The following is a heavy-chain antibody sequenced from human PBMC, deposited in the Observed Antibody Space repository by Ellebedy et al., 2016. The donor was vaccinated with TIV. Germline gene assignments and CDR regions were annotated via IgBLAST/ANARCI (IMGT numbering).Heavy chain of an antibody. CDR2: ISDSGGNT. V-gene: IGHV3-23*01. CDR3: ARDSGRRRSWDNYY. J-gene: IGHJ4*02. D-gene: IGHD3-10*01. Sequence: GESLKISCAASGFTFNSYAMHWVRQAPGKGLEWVSTISDSGGNTHFPDSVKGRFTISRDNSRNTVYLHMNNLRAEDTAVYYCARDSGRRRSWDNYYWGQGTLVTVSS. CDR1: GFTFNSYA.